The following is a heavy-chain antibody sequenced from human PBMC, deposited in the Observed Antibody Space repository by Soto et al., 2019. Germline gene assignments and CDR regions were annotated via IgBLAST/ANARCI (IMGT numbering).Heavy chain of an antibody. J-gene: IGHJ4*02. D-gene: IGHD3-3*01. CDR2: IVPMFGTS. V-gene: IGHV1-69*06. Sequence: QERLVQSGAEVRKPGSSVKVSCKVTGGTSTRYAINWVRQAPGQGLEWMGGIVPMFGTSKYAQKFQGRVTITEDTSTNIAYMEFRSLRSEDTAVYYCNRGSEYDFWSGYLWGQGTLVSVSS. CDR3: NRGSEYDFWSGYL. CDR1: GGTSTRYA.